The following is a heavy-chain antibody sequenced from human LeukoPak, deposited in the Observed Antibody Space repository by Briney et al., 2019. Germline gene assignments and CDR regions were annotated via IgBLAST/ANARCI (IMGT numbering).Heavy chain of an antibody. CDR1: GFTVSSNY. CDR3: ARVGSSGWPAQFDY. D-gene: IGHD6-19*01. CDR2: IYSGGST. V-gene: IGHV3-53*01. Sequence: PGGSLRLSCAASGFTVSSNYMSWVRQAPGKGLEWVSVIYSGGSTYYADSVKGRFTISRDNSKNTLYLQMNSLRAEDTAVYYCARVGSSGWPAQFDYWGQGTLVTVSS. J-gene: IGHJ4*02.